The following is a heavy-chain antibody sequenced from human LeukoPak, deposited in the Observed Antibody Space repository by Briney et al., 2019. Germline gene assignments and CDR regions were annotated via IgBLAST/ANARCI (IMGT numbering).Heavy chain of an antibody. Sequence: GGSLRLPCAASGFTFDDYGMSWVRQAPGKGLEWVPGINWNGGSTGYADSVKGRFTISRDNAKNSLYLQMNSLRAEDTASYYCAREEGGTPVDYWGQGTLVTVSS. CDR1: GFTFDDYG. V-gene: IGHV3-20*04. D-gene: IGHD3-16*01. CDR2: INWNGGST. J-gene: IGHJ4*02. CDR3: AREEGGTPVDY.